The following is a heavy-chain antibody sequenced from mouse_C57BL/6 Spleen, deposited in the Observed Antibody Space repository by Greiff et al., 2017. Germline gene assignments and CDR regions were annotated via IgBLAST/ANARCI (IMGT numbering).Heavy chain of an antibody. Sequence: QVQLQQPGAELVKPGASVKLSCKASGYTFTSYWMHWVKQRPGQGLEWIGMIHPNSGSTNYNEKFKSKATLTVDKSSSTAYMQLSSLTSEDSAVYYWARGYDYDAGGYAMDYWGQGTSVTVSS. CDR1: GYTFTSYW. CDR3: ARGYDYDAGGYAMDY. CDR2: IHPNSGST. D-gene: IGHD2-4*01. J-gene: IGHJ4*01. V-gene: IGHV1-64*01.